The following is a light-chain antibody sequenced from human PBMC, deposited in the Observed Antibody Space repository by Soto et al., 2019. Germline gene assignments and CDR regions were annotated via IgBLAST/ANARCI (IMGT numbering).Light chain of an antibody. Sequence: QSALTQPPSASGSPGQSVTISCTGTSSDVGGYNYVCWYQQYPGKAPKLIISQVYKRPSGVPDRFSGSKSGNTASLTVAGLQAEDEADYYCSSLSGTNTVVFGGGTKLTVL. V-gene: IGLV2-8*01. J-gene: IGLJ2*01. CDR1: SSDVGGYNY. CDR3: SSLSGTNTVV. CDR2: QVY.